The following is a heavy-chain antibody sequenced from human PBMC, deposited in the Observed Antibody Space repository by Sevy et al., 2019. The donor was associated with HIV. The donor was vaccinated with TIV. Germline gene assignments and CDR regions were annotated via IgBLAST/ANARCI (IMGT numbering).Heavy chain of an antibody. D-gene: IGHD3-10*01. J-gene: IGHJ6*02. CDR3: ARERITMFEGVFITTYYHYGMDV. CDR1: GYTFSNYY. V-gene: IGHV1-2*06. CDR2: INPNSGGT. Sequence: ASVKVSCKASGYTFSNYYMDWVRQAPGQGLEWMGRINPNSGGTNYAQKFQGRVTMTRDTSIRTAYMELTRLRSDDTAVYYCARERITMFEGVFITTYYHYGMDVWGQGTTVTVSS.